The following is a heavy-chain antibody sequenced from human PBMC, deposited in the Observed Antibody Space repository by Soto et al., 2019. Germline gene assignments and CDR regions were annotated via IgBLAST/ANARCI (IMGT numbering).Heavy chain of an antibody. V-gene: IGHV4-59*01. CDR1: GGSISSYY. CDR2: IYYSGST. D-gene: IGHD3-3*01. Sequence: SETLSLTCTVSGGSISSYYWSWIRQPPGKGLEWIGYIYYSGSTNYNPSLKSRVTISVDTSKNQFSLKLSSVNAADTAVYYCAREVWSGYYNWFDPWGQGTLVTVSS. CDR3: AREVWSGYYNWFDP. J-gene: IGHJ5*02.